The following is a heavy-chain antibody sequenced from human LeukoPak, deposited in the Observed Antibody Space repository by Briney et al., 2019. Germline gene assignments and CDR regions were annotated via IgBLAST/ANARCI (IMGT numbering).Heavy chain of an antibody. CDR3: ARDGGAGTSFDY. CDR1: GGSITSSSYH. D-gene: IGHD2-21*01. V-gene: IGHV4-39*02. Sequence: SETLSLTCTVSGGSITSSSYHWGWIRQPPGKGLEWIGSIYYTGTTYYNPSLKSRVTISVDTSKNQFSLKLSSVTAADTAVYYCARDGGAGTSFDYWGQGTLVTVSS. J-gene: IGHJ4*02. CDR2: IYYTGTT.